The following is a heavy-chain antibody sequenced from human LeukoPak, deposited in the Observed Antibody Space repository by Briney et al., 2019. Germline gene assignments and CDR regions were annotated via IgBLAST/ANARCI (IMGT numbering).Heavy chain of an antibody. V-gene: IGHV1-2*02. Sequence: GASVKVSCKASGYTFTGYYMHWVRQAPGQGLEWMGWINPNSGGTNYAQKFQGRVTMTRDTSISTAYMELSRLRSDDTAVYYCARDLSSGWYLVNYFDYWGQGTLVTVSS. CDR2: INPNSGGT. CDR1: GYTFTGYY. CDR3: ARDLSSGWYLVNYFDY. D-gene: IGHD6-19*01. J-gene: IGHJ4*02.